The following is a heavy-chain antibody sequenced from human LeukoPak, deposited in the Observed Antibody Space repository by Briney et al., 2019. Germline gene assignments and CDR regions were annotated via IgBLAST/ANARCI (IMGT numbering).Heavy chain of an antibody. CDR1: GGSISSSDYY. D-gene: IGHD6-6*01. V-gene: IGHV4-39*07. J-gene: IGHJ6*03. Sequence: SETLSLTCTVSGGSISSSDYYWGWIRQPPGKRLEWIGSIYYSGSTYYNPSLKSRVTISVDTSKNQFSLKLYSVTAADTAVYYCAREWDEYSSSSADDYMDVWGKGTTVTVSS. CDR3: AREWDEYSSSSADDYMDV. CDR2: IYYSGST.